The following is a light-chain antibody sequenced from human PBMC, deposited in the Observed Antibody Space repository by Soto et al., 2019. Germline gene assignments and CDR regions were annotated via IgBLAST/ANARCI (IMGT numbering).Light chain of an antibody. CDR2: DAS. V-gene: IGKV3-11*01. J-gene: IGKJ4*01. CDR1: QSVNRY. CDR3: QQRGTWPPLT. Sequence: ETILTQTPATLSLSPGERATLSCRASQSVNRYLAWYQQKPGQAPRLLIYDASNRAIGIPARFSGSGSGTDFTLTISSVEPEDFAVYYCQQRGTWPPLTFGGGTKVEIK.